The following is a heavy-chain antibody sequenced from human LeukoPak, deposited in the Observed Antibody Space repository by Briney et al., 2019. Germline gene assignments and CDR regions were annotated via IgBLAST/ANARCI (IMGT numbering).Heavy chain of an antibody. D-gene: IGHD2-15*01. Sequence: SETLSLTCAVSGGSISSSNWWSWVRQPPGKGLEWIGEIYHSGSTNYNPSLKSRVTISVDKSKNQLSLKLSSVTAADTAVYYCARDLGCSGGSCYEGDYWGQGTLVTVSS. CDR2: IYHSGST. J-gene: IGHJ4*02. CDR3: ARDLGCSGGSCYEGDY. V-gene: IGHV4-4*02. CDR1: GGSISSSNW.